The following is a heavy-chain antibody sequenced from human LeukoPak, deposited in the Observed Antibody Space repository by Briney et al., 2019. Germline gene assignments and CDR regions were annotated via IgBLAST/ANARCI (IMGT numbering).Heavy chain of an antibody. CDR2: IIPIFGTA. CDR1: GYTFTSYG. Sequence: SVKVSCKASGYTFTSYGISWVRQAPGQGLEWMGGIIPIFGTANYAQKFQGRVTITADESTSTAYMELSSLRSEDTAVYYCARALKVKEWLLYPFDYWGQGTLVTVSS. D-gene: IGHD3-3*01. V-gene: IGHV1-69*13. CDR3: ARALKVKEWLLYPFDY. J-gene: IGHJ4*02.